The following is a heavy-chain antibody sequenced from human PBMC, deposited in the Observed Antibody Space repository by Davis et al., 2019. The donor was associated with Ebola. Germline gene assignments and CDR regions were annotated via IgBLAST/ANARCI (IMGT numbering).Heavy chain of an antibody. CDR3: VRGTMVVRGDGMHV. Sequence: GEFLKISCAASGFTFSSSAMHWVRQAPGKGLEWVAAISFDESDKFYADSVKGRFTISRDNSRNTLYLQMYSLRPEDTATYYCVRGTMVVRGDGMHVWGQGTTVTVSS. CDR1: GFTFSSSA. CDR2: ISFDESDK. D-gene: IGHD4-23*01. J-gene: IGHJ6*02. V-gene: IGHV3-30-3*01.